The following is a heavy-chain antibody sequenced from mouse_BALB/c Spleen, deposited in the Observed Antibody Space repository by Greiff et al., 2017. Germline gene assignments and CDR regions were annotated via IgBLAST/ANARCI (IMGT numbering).Heavy chain of an antibody. Sequence: EVKLMESGPGLVKPSQSLSLTCTVTGYSITSDYAWNWIRQFPGNKLEWMGYISYSGSTSYNPSLKSRISITRDTSKNQFFLQLNSVTTEDTATYYCAREIYYGSEAYWGQGTLVTVSA. V-gene: IGHV3-2*02. J-gene: IGHJ3*01. D-gene: IGHD1-1*01. CDR1: GYSITSDYA. CDR2: ISYSGST. CDR3: AREIYYGSEAY.